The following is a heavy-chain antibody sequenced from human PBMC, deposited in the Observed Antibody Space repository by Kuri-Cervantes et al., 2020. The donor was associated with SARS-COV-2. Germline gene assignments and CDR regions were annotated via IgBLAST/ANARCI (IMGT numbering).Heavy chain of an antibody. CDR1: GFTFSSYS. CDR3: AKEAIVGAYYFDY. V-gene: IGHV3-48*01. Sequence: GESLKISCAASGFTFSSYSMNWVRQAPGKGLEWVSYISSSSSTIYYADSVKGRFTISRDNAKNSLYLQMNSLRAEDTAVYYCAKEAIVGAYYFDYWGQGTLVTVSS. J-gene: IGHJ4*02. D-gene: IGHD1-26*01. CDR2: ISSSSSTI.